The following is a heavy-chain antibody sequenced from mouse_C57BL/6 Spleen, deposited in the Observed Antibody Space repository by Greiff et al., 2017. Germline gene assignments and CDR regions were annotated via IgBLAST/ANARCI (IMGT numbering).Heavy chain of an antibody. CDR3: ARQFRNGGFAY. J-gene: IGHJ3*01. CDR1: GYTFTSYW. CDR2: IVPTIGGT. Sequence: VQLQQPGAELVKPGASVKLSGKVSGYTFTSYWMHWVKQRPGRGLEWIGRIVPTIGGTTTNEKSKSKATLTVAKPYSTAYMQHSSLTSEGSAVYYCARQFRNGGFAYWGQGTLVTVSA. V-gene: IGHV1-72*01.